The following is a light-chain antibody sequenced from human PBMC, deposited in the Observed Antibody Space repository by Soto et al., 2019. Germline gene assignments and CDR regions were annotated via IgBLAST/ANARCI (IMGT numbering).Light chain of an antibody. J-gene: IGKJ3*01. CDR1: QSVSGSS. CDR2: AVS. CDR3: QQYVSSGFT. V-gene: IGKV3-20*01. Sequence: IVLTQSPGTLSLSPGERATLSCRASQSVSGSSLAWYQQRPGQAPRLLIYAVSNRATGVPDRFSGSGSGTDFTLTIRRLEPEDFAVYFCQQYVSSGFTFGPGNKVDIK.